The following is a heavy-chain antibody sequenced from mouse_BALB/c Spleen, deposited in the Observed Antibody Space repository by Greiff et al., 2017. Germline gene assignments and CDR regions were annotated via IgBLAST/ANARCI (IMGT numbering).Heavy chain of an antibody. CDR2: IWAGGST. Sequence: QVQLQQSGPGLVAPSECLSISCTVSGFSLTSYGVHWVRQPPGKGLEWLGVIWAGGSTNYNSALMSRLSISKDNSKSQVFLKMNSLQTDDTAMYYCAREGRYNGAWFAYWGQGTLVTVSA. D-gene: IGHD2-14*01. CDR1: GFSLTSYG. V-gene: IGHV2-9*02. CDR3: AREGRYNGAWFAY. J-gene: IGHJ3*01.